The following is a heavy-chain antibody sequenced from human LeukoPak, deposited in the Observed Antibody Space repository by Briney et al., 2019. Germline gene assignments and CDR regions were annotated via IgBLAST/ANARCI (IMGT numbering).Heavy chain of an antibody. J-gene: IGHJ5*02. V-gene: IGHV3-74*01. Sequence: PGGSLRLSCAASGFTFSSYWMHWVRQAPGKGLAWVSRINSDGSSTSYADSVKGRFTISRDNAKNTLYLQMNSLRAEDTAVYYCARDRLDDNWFDPWGQGTLVTVSS. CDR2: INSDGSST. CDR3: ARDRLDDNWFDP. CDR1: GFTFSSYW. D-gene: IGHD2-21*01.